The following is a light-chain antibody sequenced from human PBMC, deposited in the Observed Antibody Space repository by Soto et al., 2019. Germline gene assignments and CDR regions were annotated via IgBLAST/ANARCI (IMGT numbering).Light chain of an antibody. CDR3: CSYAGSSTFVV. V-gene: IGLV2-23*01. CDR2: EGS. J-gene: IGLJ2*01. CDR1: SSDVGSYNL. Sequence: QSALTQPASVSGSPGQSITISCTGTSSDVGSYNLVSWYQQHPGKAPKLMIYEGSKRPSWVSNRFSGSKSGNTASLTISGLQADDDADYYCCSYAGSSTFVVFGGGTKLTVL.